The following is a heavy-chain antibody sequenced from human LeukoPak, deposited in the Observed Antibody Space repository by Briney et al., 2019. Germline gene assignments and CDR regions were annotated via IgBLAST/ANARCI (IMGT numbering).Heavy chain of an antibody. V-gene: IGHV1-3*03. D-gene: IGHD6-13*01. CDR1: GYTFTSYA. Sequence: GASVKVSCKASGYTFTSYAMHWVRQAPGQRLEWMGWINAGNGNTKYSQEFQGRVTITRDTSASTAYMELSSLRSEDMAVYYCARAGRESSSWYYYYYMDVWGKGTTVTVSS. CDR2: INAGNGNT. CDR3: ARAGRESSSWYYYYYMDV. J-gene: IGHJ6*03.